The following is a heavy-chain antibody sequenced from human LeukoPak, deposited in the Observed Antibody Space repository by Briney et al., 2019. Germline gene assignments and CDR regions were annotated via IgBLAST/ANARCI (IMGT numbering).Heavy chain of an antibody. D-gene: IGHD6-13*01. V-gene: IGHV3-23*01. Sequence: GGSLRLSCAVSGLTFSDYSMAWVRQAPGKGLFWVSGISAGGGSTYYADSVKGRFTISRDNSRNTLYLQMNSLSAEGTAVYYCAKDAAGPEYWGQGTLVTASS. CDR2: ISAGGGST. CDR1: GLTFSDYS. CDR3: AKDAAGPEY. J-gene: IGHJ4*02.